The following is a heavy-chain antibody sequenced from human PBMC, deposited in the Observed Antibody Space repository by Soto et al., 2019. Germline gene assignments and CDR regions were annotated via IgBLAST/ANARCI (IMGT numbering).Heavy chain of an antibody. D-gene: IGHD3-22*01. CDR2: IYHTGST. Sequence: SETLSLTCAVSGGSISSGGFSWSWIRQPAGKGLECIGYIYHTGSTYYNPSLKSRVTISVDRSKNQFSLRLSSVTAADTAIYYCARATFVRKGYYDASDYYFSDYWGQGTLVTVSS. CDR3: ARATFVRKGYYDASDYYFSDY. V-gene: IGHV4-30-2*01. CDR1: GGSISSGGFS. J-gene: IGHJ4*02.